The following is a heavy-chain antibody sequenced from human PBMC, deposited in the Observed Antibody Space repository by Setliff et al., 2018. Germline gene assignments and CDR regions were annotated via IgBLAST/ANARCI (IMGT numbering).Heavy chain of an antibody. Sequence: LRLSCAVSGLRFSDAWVSWVRQAPGKGLEWAGRIKSYGSGGTIDYAAPMEGRFTISRDDSKNTVYLQMSSLKIEDTAVYYCVHNADFIGTFNTWGQGTMVTVSS. CDR1: GLRFSDAW. CDR3: VHNADFIGTFNT. CDR2: IKSYGSGGTI. J-gene: IGHJ3*01. D-gene: IGHD2-8*01. V-gene: IGHV3-15*01.